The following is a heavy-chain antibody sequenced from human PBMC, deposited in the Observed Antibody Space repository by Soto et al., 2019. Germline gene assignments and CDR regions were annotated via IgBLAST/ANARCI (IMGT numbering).Heavy chain of an antibody. CDR2: ISGYNGHT. V-gene: IGHV1-18*01. CDR1: GYTFTTYG. CDR3: ARAGEMPYYYYGLDV. J-gene: IGHJ6*04. Sequence: QVQLVQSGAEVRKPGASVKVSCKASGYTFTTYGISWVRQAPGQGLEWMGWISGYNGHTKYAQKFQGRVTITTDTSTSTVYMDLRSLRSDDTAVYYCARAGEMPYYYYGLDVWGKGTTVTVSS. D-gene: IGHD3-16*01.